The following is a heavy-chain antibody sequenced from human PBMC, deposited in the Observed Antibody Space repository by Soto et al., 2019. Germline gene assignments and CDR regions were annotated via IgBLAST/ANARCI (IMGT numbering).Heavy chain of an antibody. CDR2: INHSGST. J-gene: IGHJ4*02. V-gene: IGHV4-34*01. D-gene: IGHD5-18*01. Sequence: SETLSLTCAVYGGSFSGYYWSWIRQPPGKGLEWMGEINHSGSTNYNPSLKSRVTISVDTSKNQFSLKLSSVTAADTAVYYCARVEYSYGLDYWGQGTLVTVSS. CDR3: ARVEYSYGLDY. CDR1: GGSFSGYY.